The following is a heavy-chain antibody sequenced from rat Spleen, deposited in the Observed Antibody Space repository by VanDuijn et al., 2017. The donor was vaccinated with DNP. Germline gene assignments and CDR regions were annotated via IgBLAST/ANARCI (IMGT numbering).Heavy chain of an antibody. CDR3: ARWPGYNPPYAMDA. J-gene: IGHJ4*01. V-gene: IGHV3-3*01. CDR1: GYSITSNY. Sequence: EVQLQESGPGLVKPSQSLSLTCSVTGYSITSNYWGWIRKFPGNKLEWMGYINSAGSTDYNPSLKGRGSITRDTSKNQFFLQVNSVSIEDTATYYCARWPGYNPPYAMDAWGQGTSVTVSS. CDR2: INSAGST. D-gene: IGHD1-4*01.